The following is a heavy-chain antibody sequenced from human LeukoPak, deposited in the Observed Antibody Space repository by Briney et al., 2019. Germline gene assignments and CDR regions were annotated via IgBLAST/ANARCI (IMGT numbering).Heavy chain of an antibody. Sequence: PSQTLSLTCTVSGGSISSGGYYWSWVRQHPGKGLEWIGYIYYSGSTYYNPSLKSRVTISVDTSKNQFSLKLSSVTAADTAVYYCARGGSGYYSGLDYWGQGTLVTVSS. J-gene: IGHJ4*02. V-gene: IGHV4-31*03. D-gene: IGHD3-22*01. CDR3: ARGGSGYYSGLDY. CDR1: GGSISSGGYY. CDR2: IYYSGST.